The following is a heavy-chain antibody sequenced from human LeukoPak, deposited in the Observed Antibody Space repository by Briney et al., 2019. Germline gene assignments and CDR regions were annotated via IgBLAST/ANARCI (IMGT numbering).Heavy chain of an antibody. J-gene: IGHJ4*02. V-gene: IGHV3-33*01. CDR3: GREIIGTGSYLGL. Sequence: GGSLRLSCAASGFALNTYAMHWVRHAPGQGREWVALIWHDGSHKFYSNSVRSQFPISRENPKNTVSLQMNTLRPEETAVYYCGREIIGTGSYLGLWGEGTLVTLSS. D-gene: IGHD3-10*01. CDR2: IWHDGSHK. CDR1: GFALNTYA.